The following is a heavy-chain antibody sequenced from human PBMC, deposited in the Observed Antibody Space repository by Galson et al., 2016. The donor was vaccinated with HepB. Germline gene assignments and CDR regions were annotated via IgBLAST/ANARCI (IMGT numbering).Heavy chain of an antibody. Sequence: SVKVSCKASGYTFSGYYIHWVRQAPGQGLEWMGWINPNSGGTKYAQKFEGRVTMTRDTSINTVYMDLSRLRSDDTAVYFCARDWTRSSSDDAFDIWGQGTKVTVSS. V-gene: IGHV1-2*02. CDR2: INPNSGGT. D-gene: IGHD6-6*01. CDR1: GYTFSGYY. J-gene: IGHJ3*02. CDR3: ARDWTRSSSDDAFDI.